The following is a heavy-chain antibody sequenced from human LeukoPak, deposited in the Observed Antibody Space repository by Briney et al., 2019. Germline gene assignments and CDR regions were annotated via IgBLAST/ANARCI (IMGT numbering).Heavy chain of an antibody. D-gene: IGHD4-17*01. V-gene: IGHV3-7*01. CDR3: ARDLRAGGTWSYGVYFDL. J-gene: IGHJ2*01. CDR1: GFTFSNYW. CDR2: IKEDGSEK. Sequence: GGSLRLSCAASGFTFSNYWMSWVRQAPGKGLEWVANIKEDGSEKNYVDSVEGRFTISRDNAKNSVYLLLNSLTPEDTAVYYCARDLRAGGTWSYGVYFDLWGRGTLVTVSS.